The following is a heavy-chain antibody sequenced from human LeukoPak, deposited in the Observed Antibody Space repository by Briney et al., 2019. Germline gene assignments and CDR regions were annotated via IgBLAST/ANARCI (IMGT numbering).Heavy chain of an antibody. CDR1: GYTFAGYY. J-gene: IGHJ4*02. V-gene: IGHV1-2*02. D-gene: IGHD4-17*01. Sequence: ASVKVPCKASGYTFAGYYMHWVRQAPGQGLEWMGWINPNSGGTNYAQKFLGRVTMTRDTSISTAYMELSRLRSDDTAVYYCARVGTTVTSYDYWGQGTLVTVSS. CDR3: ARVGTTVTSYDY. CDR2: INPNSGGT.